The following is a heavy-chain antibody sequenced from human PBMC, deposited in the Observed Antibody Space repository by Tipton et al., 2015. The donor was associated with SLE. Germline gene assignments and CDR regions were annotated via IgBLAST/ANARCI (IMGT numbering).Heavy chain of an antibody. CDR3: ARHTWGSNWYFDL. J-gene: IGHJ2*01. Sequence: TLSLTCTVSGGSISSYYWSWIRQPPGKGLEWIGYIYYSWSTNYNPSLESRVTISLDSSKNRFSLKLNSVTAADTAVYYCARHTWGSNWYFDLWGRGTLVTVSS. D-gene: IGHD7-27*01. V-gene: IGHV4-59*08. CDR1: GGSISSYY. CDR2: IYYSWST.